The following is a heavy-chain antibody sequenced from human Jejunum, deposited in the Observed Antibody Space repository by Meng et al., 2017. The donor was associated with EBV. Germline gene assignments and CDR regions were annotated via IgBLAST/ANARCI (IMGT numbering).Heavy chain of an antibody. D-gene: IGHD1-14*01. CDR1: GFTLGDFD. J-gene: IGHJ4*02. V-gene: IGHV3-30*18. CDR2: LSYGGSDK. CDR3: AKERIGFYAEH. Sequence: QVTLVESRGGVAQPGWSLILCCAASGFTLGDFDMHWVRQAPGKEVGWVALLSYGGSDKLYADSVKSRFTIYRDNSDNTLFLEMNSLKPEDTAVYYCAKERIGFYAEHWGQGTLVTVSS.